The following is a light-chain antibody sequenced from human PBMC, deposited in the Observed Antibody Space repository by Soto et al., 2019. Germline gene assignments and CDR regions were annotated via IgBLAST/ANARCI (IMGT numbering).Light chain of an antibody. Sequence: DIQMTQSPSSLSASVGERVTITCRASQSISNFLNWYQQKPGKAPNLLIYAASTLQSGVPSRFSGSGSGTEFTLTVSSLQPEDFATYYCQQSYNTPLTFGGGTRVEI. CDR2: AAS. CDR3: QQSYNTPLT. J-gene: IGKJ4*01. V-gene: IGKV1-39*01. CDR1: QSISNF.